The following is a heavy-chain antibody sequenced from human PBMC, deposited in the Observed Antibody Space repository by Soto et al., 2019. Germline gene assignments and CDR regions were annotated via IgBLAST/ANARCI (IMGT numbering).Heavy chain of an antibody. J-gene: IGHJ6*02. CDR2: IYTSGST. Sequence: SETLSLTCTVSCGSISSYYWSWIRQPAGKGLEWIGRIYTSGSTNYNPSLKSRVTMSVDTSKNQFSLKLSSVTAADTAVYYCAREGVDFWSGYYYGMDVWGQGTTVTVSS. CDR1: CGSISSYY. V-gene: IGHV4-4*07. D-gene: IGHD3-3*01. CDR3: AREGVDFWSGYYYGMDV.